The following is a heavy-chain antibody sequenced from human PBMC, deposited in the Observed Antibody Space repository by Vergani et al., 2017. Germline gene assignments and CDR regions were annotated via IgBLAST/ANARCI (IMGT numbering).Heavy chain of an antibody. J-gene: IGHJ5*02. CDR1: GYTFTSYD. Sequence: QVQLVQSGAEVKKPGASVKVSCKASGYTFTSYDINWVRQATGQGPEWMGWMNPNSGNTGYAQKFQGRVTITRNTSISTAYMELSSLRSEDTAVYYCARTPYYYDSSGPLWFDPWGQGTLVTVSS. V-gene: IGHV1-8*03. CDR3: ARTPYYYDSSGPLWFDP. D-gene: IGHD3-22*01. CDR2: MNPNSGNT.